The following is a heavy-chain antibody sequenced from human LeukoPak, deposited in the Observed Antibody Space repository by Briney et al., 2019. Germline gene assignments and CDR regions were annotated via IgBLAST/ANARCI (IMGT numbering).Heavy chain of an antibody. D-gene: IGHD3-10*01. CDR2: IWFDKNQ. CDR3: AKDISNYGLDY. CDR1: GFILNDYG. V-gene: IGHV3-33*03. J-gene: IGHJ4*02. Sequence: GGSLRLSCAASGFILNDYGMHWVRQAPGKGLEWVADIWFDKNQHFADSVKGRFAISRDNSKNSVYLQINSLRAEDTALYYCAKDISNYGLDYWGQGTLVTVSS.